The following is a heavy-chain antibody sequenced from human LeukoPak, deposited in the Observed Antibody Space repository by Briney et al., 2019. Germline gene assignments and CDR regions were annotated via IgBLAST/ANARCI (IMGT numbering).Heavy chain of an antibody. D-gene: IGHD3-10*01. CDR1: GGTFSSYA. V-gene: IGHV1-69*13. CDR3: AKVDYYGSGSIDY. CDR2: IIPIFGTA. J-gene: IGHJ4*02. Sequence: SVKVSCKASGGTFSSYAISWVRQAPGQGLEWMGGIIPIFGTANYAQKFQGRVTITADESTSTAYMELSSLRSEDTAVYYCAKVDYYGSGSIDYWGQGTLVTVSS.